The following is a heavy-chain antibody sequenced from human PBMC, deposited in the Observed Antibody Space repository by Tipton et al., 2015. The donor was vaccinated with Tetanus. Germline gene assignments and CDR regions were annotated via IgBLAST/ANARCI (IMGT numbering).Heavy chain of an antibody. D-gene: IGHD5-12*01. CDR2: IYQTDST. V-gene: IGHV4-30-2*01. CDR1: GALITTGGYS. CDR3: VRGRGLGAYSFGFEY. J-gene: IGHJ4*02. Sequence: GLVKPSQTLSLTCNVSGALITTGGYSWGWIRQPPGQGLEWLGYIYQTDSTYYNPSVRSRLTLSIQRSKNQGSLRLSSVTAADTAVYYCVRGRGLGAYSFGFEYWGQGALVTVSS.